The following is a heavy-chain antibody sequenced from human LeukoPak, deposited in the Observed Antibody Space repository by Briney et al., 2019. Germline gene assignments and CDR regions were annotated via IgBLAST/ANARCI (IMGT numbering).Heavy chain of an antibody. Sequence: PGGSLRLSCAASGFTFSSYSMNWVRQAPGKGLEWVSCISSSSSYIYYADSVKGRFTISRDNAKNSLYLQMNSLRAEDTAVYYCAKVSLVRFGWYYFDYWGQGTLVTVSS. D-gene: IGHD3-10*01. CDR3: AKVSLVRFGWYYFDY. CDR1: GFTFSSYS. V-gene: IGHV3-21*01. J-gene: IGHJ4*02. CDR2: ISSSSSYI.